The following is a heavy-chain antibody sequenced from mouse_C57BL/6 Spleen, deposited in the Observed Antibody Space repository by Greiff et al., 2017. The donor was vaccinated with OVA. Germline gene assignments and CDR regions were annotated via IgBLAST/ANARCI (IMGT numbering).Heavy chain of an antibody. CDR2: INPSSGYT. CDR1: GYTFTSYT. V-gene: IGHV1-4*01. D-gene: IGHD1-1*01. CDR3: ARWGYGSSYWYFDV. Sequence: QVQLQQSGAELARPGASVKMSCKASGYTFTSYTMHWVKQRPGPGLEWIGYINPSSGYTKYNQKFKDKATLTADKSSSTAYMQLSSLTSEDSAVYYCARWGYGSSYWYFDVWGTGTTVTVSS. J-gene: IGHJ1*03.